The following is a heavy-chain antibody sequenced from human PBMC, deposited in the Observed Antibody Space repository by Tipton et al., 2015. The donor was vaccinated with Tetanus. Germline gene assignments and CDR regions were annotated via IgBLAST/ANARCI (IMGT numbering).Heavy chain of an antibody. D-gene: IGHD3-16*01. Sequence: LRLSCTVSGGSVNSDDYYWTWIRQHPGKGLDWIGYIFHTGGADYNPSLKSRATISIDTSKNQFSLKLSSVTAADTAVYYCARDQGGGRVARLNWFGPWGQGALVTVSS. CDR3: ARDQGGGRVARLNWFGP. CDR2: IFHTGGA. J-gene: IGHJ5*02. V-gene: IGHV4-31*02. CDR1: GGSVNSDDYY.